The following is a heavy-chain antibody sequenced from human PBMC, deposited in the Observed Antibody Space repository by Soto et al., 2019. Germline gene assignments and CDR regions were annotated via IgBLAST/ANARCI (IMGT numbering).Heavy chain of an antibody. V-gene: IGHV3-23*01. CDR3: AKNLNCCYGWFDP. J-gene: IGHJ5*02. CDR2: ISGSGGST. D-gene: IGHD2-15*01. Sequence: GGSLRLSCVASGFTFSSYAMSWVRQAPGKGLEWVSAISGSGGSTYYAASVKGRFTMSRDNSKNTVFLQLTNVRAEDSAVYFCAKNLNCCYGWFDPRGLGSVVTVSS. CDR1: GFTFSSYA.